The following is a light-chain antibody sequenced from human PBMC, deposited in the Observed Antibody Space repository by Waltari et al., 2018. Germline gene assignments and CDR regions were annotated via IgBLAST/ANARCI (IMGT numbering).Light chain of an antibody. Sequence: EIVLTQSPATLSLSPVDRATLSCRASQSVSSHLAWYQQKPGQAPRLLIYDASNRATGIPARFSGSGSGTDFTLTISSLEPEDFAVYYCQQRSNWPRALTFGGGTKVEIK. CDR1: QSVSSH. CDR2: DAS. CDR3: QQRSNWPRALT. V-gene: IGKV3-11*01. J-gene: IGKJ4*01.